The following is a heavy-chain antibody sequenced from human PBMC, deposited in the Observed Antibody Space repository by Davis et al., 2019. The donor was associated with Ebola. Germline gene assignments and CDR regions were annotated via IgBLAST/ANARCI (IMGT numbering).Heavy chain of an antibody. CDR1: GGSFSGYY. Sequence: SETLSLTCAVYGGSFSGYYWSWIRQPPGKGLEWIGEINHSGSTYYNPSLKSRVTISVDTSKNQFSLNLSSVTAADTAVYYCANTGPAPYYYYYGMDVWGQGTTVTVSS. J-gene: IGHJ6*02. D-gene: IGHD1-14*01. CDR2: INHSGST. V-gene: IGHV4-34*01. CDR3: ANTGPAPYYYYYGMDV.